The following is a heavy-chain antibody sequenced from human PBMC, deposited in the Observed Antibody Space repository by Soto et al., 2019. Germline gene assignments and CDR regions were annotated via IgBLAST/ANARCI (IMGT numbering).Heavy chain of an antibody. Sequence: PSDTLSLTCAGSGGSISSGGYSWSWIRQPPGKGLEWIGYIYHSGSTYYNPSLKSRVTISVDRSKNQFSLKLSSVTAADTAVYYCARTRSAWSDFHYYSLDVWGQGTTVTVSS. CDR2: IYHSGST. V-gene: IGHV4-30-2*01. CDR3: ARTRSAWSDFHYYSLDV. J-gene: IGHJ6*02. CDR1: GGSISSGGYS. D-gene: IGHD1-26*01.